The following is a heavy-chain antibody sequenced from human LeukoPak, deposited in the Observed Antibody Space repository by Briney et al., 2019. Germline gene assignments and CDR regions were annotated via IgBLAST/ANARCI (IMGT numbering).Heavy chain of an antibody. D-gene: IGHD3-22*01. CDR3: ARSPLLPADYYDSSGLFDY. CDR2: INPSGGST. J-gene: IGHJ4*02. Sequence: ASVKVSCKASGYTFTSYYMHWVRQAPGQGLEWMGIINPSGGSTSYAQKFQGRVTMTRDTSTSTVYMELSSLRSEDTAVYYCARSPLLPADYYDSSGLFDYWGQGTLVTVSS. V-gene: IGHV1-46*01. CDR1: GYTFTSYY.